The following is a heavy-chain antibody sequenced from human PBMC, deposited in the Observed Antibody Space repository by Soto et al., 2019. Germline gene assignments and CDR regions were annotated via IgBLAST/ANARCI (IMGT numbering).Heavy chain of an antibody. CDR3: VINRVYGSGSYYNVFPDARAKEPYFDY. CDR2: ISSSGSTI. Sequence: GGSLRLSCAASGFTFSDYYMSWIRQAPGKGLEWVSYISSSGSTIYYADSVKGRFTISRDNAKNSLYLQMNSLGAEDTAVYYCVINRVYGSGSYYNVFPDARAKEPYFDYWGQGTLVTVSS. V-gene: IGHV3-11*01. D-gene: IGHD3-10*01. J-gene: IGHJ4*02. CDR1: GFTFSDYY.